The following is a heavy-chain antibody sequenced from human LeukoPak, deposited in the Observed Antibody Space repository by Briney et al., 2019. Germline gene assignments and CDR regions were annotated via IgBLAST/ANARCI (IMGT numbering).Heavy chain of an antibody. J-gene: IGHJ4*02. D-gene: IGHD4-23*01. CDR2: IYSGGGT. Sequence: GGSLRLSCAASGFTVRSNYMSWVRQAPGKGLEWVAVIYSGGGTYYAGSVKGRFTISRDNAKNSLFLQMDGLRVDDTAVYFCARDGRGGHNDFWGQGTLITVSS. CDR3: ARDGRGGHNDF. V-gene: IGHV3-53*01. CDR1: GFTVRSNY.